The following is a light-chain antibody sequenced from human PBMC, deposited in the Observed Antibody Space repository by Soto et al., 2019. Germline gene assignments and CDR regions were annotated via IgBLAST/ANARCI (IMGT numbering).Light chain of an antibody. CDR1: QTVSNNY. Sequence: EVVLTQSPGTLSLSPGERATLSCRASQTVSNNYLAWYQQKPGQAPRLLICGSSDRATGIPDRFRGSGSGTDFTLTISRLEPEDFAVYYCQQYGSSPPYTFGQGSKLEIK. V-gene: IGKV3-20*01. J-gene: IGKJ2*01. CDR3: QQYGSSPPYT. CDR2: GSS.